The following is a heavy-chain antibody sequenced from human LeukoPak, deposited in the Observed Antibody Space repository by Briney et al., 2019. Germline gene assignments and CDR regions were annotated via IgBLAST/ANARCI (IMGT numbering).Heavy chain of an antibody. Sequence: SETLSLTCTVSGGSISSGGYYWSWIRQPPGKGLEWIGYIYHSGSTYYNPSLKSRVTISRDTSKNQFSLKLTSVTTADTAVYYCARAGGVKTAALDLDYWGQGTLVTVSS. J-gene: IGHJ4*02. CDR1: GGSISSGGYY. CDR2: IYHSGST. CDR3: ARAGGVKTAALDLDY. V-gene: IGHV4-30-2*01. D-gene: IGHD6-25*01.